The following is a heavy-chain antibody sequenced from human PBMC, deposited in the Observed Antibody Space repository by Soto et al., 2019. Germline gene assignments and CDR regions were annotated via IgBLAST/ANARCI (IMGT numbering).Heavy chain of an antibody. CDR2: MYHSGST. J-gene: IGHJ4*02. Sequence: QLQLQESGSGLVKPSQTLSLTCAVSGGSISSGGYSWSWIRQPPGKGLEWIVYMYHSGSTYYNPSFKSRVTISIDRSKNQFSMKLSSVTAAEKAVYYCARVPDYWGQGIMVTVSS. CDR3: ARVPDY. V-gene: IGHV4-30-2*01. D-gene: IGHD2-2*01. CDR1: GGSISSGGYS.